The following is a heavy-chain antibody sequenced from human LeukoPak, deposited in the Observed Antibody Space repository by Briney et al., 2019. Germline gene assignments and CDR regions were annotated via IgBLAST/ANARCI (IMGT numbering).Heavy chain of an antibody. CDR1: GSTFRFYG. J-gene: IGHJ4*02. CDR3: ARAPYTWIDY. Sequence: PGRSLRLSCAASGSTFRFYGMHRVRQAPGKGLEWVAAIQSDGSKKYYADSVKGRFIISRDQSENTLYLQMNSLRAEDTAVYYCARAPYTWIDYWGQGTLVTVSS. V-gene: IGHV3-33*01. D-gene: IGHD3-16*01. CDR2: IQSDGSKK.